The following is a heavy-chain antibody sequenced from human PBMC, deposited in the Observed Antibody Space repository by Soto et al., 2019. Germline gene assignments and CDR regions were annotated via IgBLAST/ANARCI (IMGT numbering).Heavy chain of an antibody. V-gene: IGHV1-2*04. J-gene: IGHJ4*02. CDR3: ARVPGYSSGWYGFDY. D-gene: IGHD6-19*01. CDR1: GYTFTGYY. Sequence: QVQLVQSGAEVMKPGASVKVSCKASGYTFTGYYMHWMRQAPGQGLEWMGWINPNSGGTNYAQKFQGWVTMTRDTSISTAYMELSRLRSDDTAVYYCARVPGYSSGWYGFDYWGPGNPGHRLL. CDR2: INPNSGGT.